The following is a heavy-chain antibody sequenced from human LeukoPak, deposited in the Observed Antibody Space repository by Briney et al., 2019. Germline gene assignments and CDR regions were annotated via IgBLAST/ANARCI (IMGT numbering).Heavy chain of an antibody. V-gene: IGHV3-23*01. CDR2: ISGTGGST. J-gene: IGHJ6*03. D-gene: IGHD3-10*01. CDR3: ARNHMVRGVIISSYYYYYMDV. CDR1: GFTFSTYA. Sequence: PGGSLRLSCAASGFTFSTYAMTWVRQAPGKGLGWVSLISGTGGSTYYADSVKGRFTISRDNSKNTLYLQMNSLRAEDTAVYYCARNHMVRGVIISSYYYYYMDVWGKGTTVTISS.